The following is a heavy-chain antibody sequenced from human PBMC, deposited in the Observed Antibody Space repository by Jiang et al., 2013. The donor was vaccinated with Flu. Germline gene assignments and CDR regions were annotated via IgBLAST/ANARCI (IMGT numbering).Heavy chain of an antibody. J-gene: IGHJ3*02. Sequence: GAEVKKPGSSVKVLVRGFWRHLQHLCLSIGVRQAPGHGLEWVGGIVPSIARVRSAEKFQGRVTMTADRSTSTAYMELSSLRSDDTAVYYCARERQLELLGDAFDIWGRGDDGHRLF. CDR3: ARERQLELLGDAFDI. CDR2: IVPSIARV. V-gene: IGHV1-69*01. CDR1: RHLQHLC. D-gene: IGHD1-7*01.